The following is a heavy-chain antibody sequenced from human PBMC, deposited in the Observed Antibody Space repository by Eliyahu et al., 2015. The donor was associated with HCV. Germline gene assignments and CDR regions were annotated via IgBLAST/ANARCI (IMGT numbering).Heavy chain of an antibody. CDR2: IHYSGST. CDR1: GCPIXPXY. Sequence: QVQLQESGPGLVKPSEXLSLTCTVSGCPIXPXYWXWIRQPPGKGLEWIGYIHYSGSTNYNPSLKSRVTISIDTSKNQFSLNLTSVTAADTAMYYCASGGGGIAVTGTGGWFDPWGQGTLVTVSS. CDR3: ASGGGGIAVTGTGGWFDP. V-gene: IGHV4-59*01. D-gene: IGHD6-19*01. J-gene: IGHJ5*02.